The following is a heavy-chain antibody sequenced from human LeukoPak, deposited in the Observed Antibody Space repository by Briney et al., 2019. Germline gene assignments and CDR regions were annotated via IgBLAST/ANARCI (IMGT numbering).Heavy chain of an antibody. Sequence: GGSLRLSCAASGFTFDEYAMHWVRQPPGKGLEWVTGISWNSYDIGYADSVKGRFTISRDNAKNSLYLQMNSLRAEDMALYYCAKGVGTSYHYHMDVWGTGTTVIVSS. D-gene: IGHD2-15*01. CDR1: GFTFDEYA. CDR2: ISWNSYDI. V-gene: IGHV3-9*03. CDR3: AKGVGTSYHYHMDV. J-gene: IGHJ6*03.